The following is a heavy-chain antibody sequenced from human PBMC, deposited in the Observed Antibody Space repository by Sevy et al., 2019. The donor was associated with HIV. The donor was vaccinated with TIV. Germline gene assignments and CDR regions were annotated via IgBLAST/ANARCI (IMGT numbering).Heavy chain of an antibody. J-gene: IGHJ3*01. CDR3: SREFEGLP. CDR2: IRSKAYGGTT. CDR1: GFTFGDYA. Sequence: GGSLRLSCTASGFTFGDYAMSWFRQAPGKGGEWVGFIRSKAYGGTTEYAASVKGRFTISRDDSKRIAYLQMNSLKTEDTAVYYCSREFEGLPWGQGTMVTVSS. V-gene: IGHV3-49*03. D-gene: IGHD3-9*01.